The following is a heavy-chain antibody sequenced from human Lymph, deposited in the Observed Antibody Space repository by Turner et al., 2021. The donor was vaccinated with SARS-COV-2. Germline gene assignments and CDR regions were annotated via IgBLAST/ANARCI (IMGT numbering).Heavy chain of an antibody. CDR3: AKDPGYCSGGSCYSRTYFDF. D-gene: IGHD2-15*01. Sequence: GESGGGVVQHGGSLRLSCAASGFTFDDYAMHWVRQAPGKGLEWVSLISGDGGGTYYADSVKGRFTISRDNSKHSLSLQMNSLRAEDTALYYCAKDPGYCSGGSCYSRTYFDFWGQGTLVTVSA. CDR2: ISGDGGGT. CDR1: GFTFDDYA. V-gene: IGHV3-43*02. J-gene: IGHJ4*02.